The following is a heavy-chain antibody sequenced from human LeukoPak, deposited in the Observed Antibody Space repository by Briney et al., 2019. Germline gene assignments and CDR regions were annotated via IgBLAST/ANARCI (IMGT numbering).Heavy chain of an antibody. CDR1: GDSVSSNSAA. CDR2: TYYRSKWYN. CDR3: ARDGPYYDILTGYPPFDY. J-gene: IGHJ4*02. Sequence: SQTLSLTCAISGDSVSSNSAAWNWIRQSPSRGLEWLGRTYYRSKWYNDYAVSVKSRITINPDTSKNQFSLQLNSVTPEDTAVYYCARDGPYYDILTGYPPFDYWGQGALVTVSS. D-gene: IGHD3-9*01. V-gene: IGHV6-1*01.